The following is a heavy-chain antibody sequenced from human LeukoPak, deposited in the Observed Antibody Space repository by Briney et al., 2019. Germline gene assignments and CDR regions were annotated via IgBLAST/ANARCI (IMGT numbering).Heavy chain of an antibody. D-gene: IGHD6-19*01. CDR1: GYTFTNYD. CDR2: MNPNSGNT. J-gene: IGHJ3*02. V-gene: IGHV1-8*03. CDR3: AGKQWLVPFHAFDI. Sequence: GASVKVSCKASGYTFTNYDINWVRQATGQGLEWMGWMNPNSGNTGYAQKFQGRVTITRNTSINTAYMELSSLRSEDTAVYYCAGKQWLVPFHAFDIWGQGTMVTVSS.